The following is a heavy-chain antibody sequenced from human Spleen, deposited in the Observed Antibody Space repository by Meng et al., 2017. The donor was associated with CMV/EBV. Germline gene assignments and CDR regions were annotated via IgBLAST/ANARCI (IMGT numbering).Heavy chain of an antibody. Sequence: SETLSLTCIVSGGSISTGTYYWGWIRQPPGKGLEWIGSIYYSGSTFYNPSLKSRVTISVDTSKNQFSLKLSSVTAADTAVYYCARGAPVALQFRAGRVGAFDIWGQGTMVTVSS. D-gene: IGHD5-24*01. CDR2: IYYSGST. CDR1: GGSISTGTYY. J-gene: IGHJ3*02. V-gene: IGHV4-39*07. CDR3: ARGAPVALQFRAGRVGAFDI.